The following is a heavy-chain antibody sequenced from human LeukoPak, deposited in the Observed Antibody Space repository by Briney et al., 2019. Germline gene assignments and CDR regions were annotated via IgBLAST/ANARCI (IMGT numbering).Heavy chain of an antibody. CDR3: AREMSGYDFLHLDAFDI. Sequence: PSETLSLTCTVSGGSISSSSYYWSWIRQPPGKGVEWIGYIYYSGSTNYNPSLKSRVTISVDTSKNQFSLKLSSVTAADTAVYYCAREMSGYDFLHLDAFDIWGQGTMVTDSS. V-gene: IGHV4-61*01. D-gene: IGHD5-12*01. J-gene: IGHJ3*02. CDR1: GGSISSSSYY. CDR2: IYYSGST.